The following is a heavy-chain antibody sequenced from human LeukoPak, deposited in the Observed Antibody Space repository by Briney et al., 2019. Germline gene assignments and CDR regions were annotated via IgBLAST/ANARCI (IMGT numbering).Heavy chain of an antibody. CDR1: GFTFSSYA. CDR2: IRYDGSNK. V-gene: IGHV3-30*02. Sequence: GGSLRLSCAASGFTFSSYAMHWVRQAPGKGLEWVAFIRYDGSNKYYADSVKGRFTISRDNSKNTLYLQMNSLRAEDTAVYYCAREASSSGWCYLDYWGRGTLVTVSS. CDR3: AREASSSGWCYLDY. D-gene: IGHD6-19*01. J-gene: IGHJ4*02.